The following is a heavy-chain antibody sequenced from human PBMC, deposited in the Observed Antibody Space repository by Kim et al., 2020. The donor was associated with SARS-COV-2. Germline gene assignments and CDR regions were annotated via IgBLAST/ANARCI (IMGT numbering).Heavy chain of an antibody. Sequence: SNKDYADSLKGRFTISRDNSKNTLYLQMNSLRAEDTAVYYCARDVTGMDVWGQGTTVTVSS. D-gene: IGHD3-16*01. CDR2: SNK. CDR3: ARDVTGMDV. J-gene: IGHJ6*02. V-gene: IGHV3-33*01.